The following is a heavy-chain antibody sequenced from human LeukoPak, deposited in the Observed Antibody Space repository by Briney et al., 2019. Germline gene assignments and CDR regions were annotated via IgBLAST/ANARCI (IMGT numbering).Heavy chain of an antibody. CDR2: ISYDGSNK. V-gene: IGHV3-30*03. CDR1: GFTFSSYG. Sequence: GRSLRLSCAASGFTFSSYGMHWVRQAPGKGLEWVAVISYDGSNKYYADSVKGRFTISRDNSKNTLYLQMNSLRAEDTAVYYCALNSGLYYWGQGTLVTVSS. J-gene: IGHJ4*02. D-gene: IGHD1-26*01. CDR3: ALNSGLYY.